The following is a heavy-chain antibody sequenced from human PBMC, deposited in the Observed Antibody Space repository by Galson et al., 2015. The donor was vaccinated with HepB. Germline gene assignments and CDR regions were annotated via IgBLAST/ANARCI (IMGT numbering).Heavy chain of an antibody. CDR3: AKDPYLYSALAGTMAGFDY. J-gene: IGHJ4*02. CDR1: GFTFSNYG. CDR2: ISYDGSNK. Sequence: SLRLSCAASGFTFSNYGMHWVRQAPGKGLEWVAVISYDGSNKYYADSVKGRFTISRDHSKNTLYLQMNSLRAEDTPLYYCAKDPYLYSALAGTMAGFDYWGQGTLVTVSS. D-gene: IGHD6-19*01. V-gene: IGHV3-30*18.